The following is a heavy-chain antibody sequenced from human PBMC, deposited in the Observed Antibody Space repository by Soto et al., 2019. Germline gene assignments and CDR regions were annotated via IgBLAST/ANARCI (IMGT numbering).Heavy chain of an antibody. D-gene: IGHD3-22*01. V-gene: IGHV3-21*01. CDR1: GFTFSSYG. CDR3: ARHQDYYDLYYHGMDV. Sequence: PGGSLRLSCAASGFTFSSYGMHWVRQAPGKGLEWVSSINTFGSNIYYADSVKGRFTISRDNAENSLYLQMNSLRAEDTGLYYCARHQDYYDLYYHGMDVWCQGTTVTVSS. CDR2: INTFGSNI. J-gene: IGHJ6*02.